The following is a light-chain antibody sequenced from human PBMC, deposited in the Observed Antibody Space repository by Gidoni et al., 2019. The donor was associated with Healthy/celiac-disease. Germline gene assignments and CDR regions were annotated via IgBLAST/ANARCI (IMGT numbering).Light chain of an antibody. J-gene: IGKJ2*01. V-gene: IGKV3-11*01. Sequence: EIVFIQSPATPSLSPGERATLSGRASKRVSSYLAWYQQKPGQAPRLLIYDASNRATGIPARFSGSGSGTDFTRTISSIEPEAFAVYYCQQRSKWPPMYTFGQGTKLEIK. CDR1: KRVSSY. CDR2: DAS. CDR3: QQRSKWPPMYT.